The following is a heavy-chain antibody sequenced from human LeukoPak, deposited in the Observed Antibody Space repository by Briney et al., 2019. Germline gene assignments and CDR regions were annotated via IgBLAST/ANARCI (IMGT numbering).Heavy chain of an antibody. CDR1: GFTFSSSA. D-gene: IGHD6-6*01. V-gene: IGHV3-30-3*01. CDR3: ARSAVSIAVWLYYFDY. Sequence: GGSLRLSCAASGFTFSSSAMSWVRQVPGKGLEWVAVISYDGSNKYYADSVKGRFTISRDNSKNTLYLQMNSLRAEDTAVYYCARSAVSIAVWLYYFDYWGQGTLVTVSS. J-gene: IGHJ4*02. CDR2: ISYDGSNK.